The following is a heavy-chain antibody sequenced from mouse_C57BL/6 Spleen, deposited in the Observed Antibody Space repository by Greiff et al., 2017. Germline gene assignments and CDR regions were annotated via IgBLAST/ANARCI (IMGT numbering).Heavy chain of an antibody. CDR1: GFNIKDSY. CDR2: IGPEDGET. V-gene: IGHV14-2*01. Sequence: EVTVVESGAELVKPGASVKLSCTASGFNIKDSYMHWVKQRTEQGLEWIGRIGPEDGETKYAPKFPGKDTITADTSSNTAYLQRSSLTSEDTAVYYRASADYGGQGTTLTVSS. J-gene: IGHJ2*01. CDR3: ASADY.